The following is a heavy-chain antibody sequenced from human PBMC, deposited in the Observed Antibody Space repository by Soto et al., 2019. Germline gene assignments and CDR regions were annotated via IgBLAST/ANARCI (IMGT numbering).Heavy chain of an antibody. D-gene: IGHD3-3*02. CDR1: GDSLISSDFY. Sequence: SETLSLTCPVPGDSLISSDFYWGGVRQPPGKGLEWIGSIFYLGSSYYNPSLKSRVTMSVDTSKNQFSLRLRSVTAADTALYFCARHSLALRKNNWFDPWGQGIMVTVSS. CDR2: IFYLGSS. J-gene: IGHJ5*02. V-gene: IGHV4-39*01. CDR3: ARHSLALRKNNWFDP.